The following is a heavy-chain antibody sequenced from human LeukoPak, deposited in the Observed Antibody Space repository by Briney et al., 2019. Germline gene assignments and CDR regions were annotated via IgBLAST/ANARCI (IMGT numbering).Heavy chain of an antibody. D-gene: IGHD2-21*02. CDR1: GFTFSSYG. CDR2: ISYDGSNK. J-gene: IGHJ6*02. Sequence: GGSLRLSCAPSGFTFSSYGMHWVRQAPGKGLEWVAVISYDGSNKYYADSVKGRFTISRDNSKNTLYLQMNSLRAEDTAVYYCAKALVVVTAHSGMDVWGQGTAVTVSS. CDR3: AKALVVVTAHSGMDV. V-gene: IGHV3-30*18.